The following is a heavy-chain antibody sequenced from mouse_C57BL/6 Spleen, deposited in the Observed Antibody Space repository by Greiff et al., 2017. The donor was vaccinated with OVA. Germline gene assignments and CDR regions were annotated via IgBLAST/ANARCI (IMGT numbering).Heavy chain of an antibody. CDR1: GFNIKDYY. CDR3: ASSYYYGSSDAMDY. D-gene: IGHD1-1*01. CDR2: IDPEDGDT. J-gene: IGHJ4*01. V-gene: IGHV14-2*01. Sequence: EVQLQESGAELVKPGASVKLSCTASGFNIKDYYMHWVKQRTEQGLEWIGRIDPEDGDTKYAPKFQGKATITADTSSNTAYLQLSSLTSEDTAVYYCASSYYYGSSDAMDYWGQGTSVTVSS.